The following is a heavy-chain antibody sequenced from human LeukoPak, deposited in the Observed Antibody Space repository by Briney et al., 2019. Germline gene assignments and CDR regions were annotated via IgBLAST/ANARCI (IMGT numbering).Heavy chain of an antibody. V-gene: IGHV5-51*01. Sequence: GESLKISCKGSGYSFTSYWIGWVRQMPGKGLEWMGIIYPGDSDTRYSPSFQGQVTVSADKSISTAYLQWSSLKASDTAMYYCASPHCSGGSCSGTFDYWGQGTLVTVSS. CDR1: GYSFTSYW. CDR2: IYPGDSDT. D-gene: IGHD2-15*01. CDR3: ASPHCSGGSCSGTFDY. J-gene: IGHJ4*02.